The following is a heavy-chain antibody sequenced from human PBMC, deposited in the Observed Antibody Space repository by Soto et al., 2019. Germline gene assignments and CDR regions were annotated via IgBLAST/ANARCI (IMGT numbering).Heavy chain of an antibody. V-gene: IGHV1-69*13. CDR2: IIPIFGTA. CDR3: ADVTYYYDSSCYLNRFIVGY. D-gene: IGHD3-22*01. CDR1: GGTFSSYA. Sequence: SVKVSCKASGGTFSSYAISWVRQAPGQGLEWMGGIIPIFGTANYAQKFQGRVTITADESTSTAYMELSSLRSEDTAVYYCADVTYYYDSSCYLNRFIVGYWGQGTLVTVSS. J-gene: IGHJ4*02.